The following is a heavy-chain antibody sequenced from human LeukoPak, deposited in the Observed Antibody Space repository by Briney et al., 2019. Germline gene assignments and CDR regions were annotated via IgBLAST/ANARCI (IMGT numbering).Heavy chain of an antibody. Sequence: SETLSLTCSVSGDSITYFYWSWIRQAAGKGLEWIGRISSSGSTDYNASLKSRVTISVDTSKNQFSLKLSSVTAADTAVYYCARRYYDILTGSHTHYYYYYMDVWGKGTTVTVSS. V-gene: IGHV4-4*07. CDR3: ARRYYDILTGSHTHYYYYYMDV. D-gene: IGHD3-9*01. CDR1: GDSITYFY. J-gene: IGHJ6*03. CDR2: ISSSGST.